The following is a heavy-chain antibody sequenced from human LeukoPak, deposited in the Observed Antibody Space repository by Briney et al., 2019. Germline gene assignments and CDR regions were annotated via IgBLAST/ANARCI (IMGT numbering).Heavy chain of an antibody. D-gene: IGHD6-13*01. CDR2: INSDGSST. Sequence: GGSLRLSCGASGFTFSSYWMHWVRQAPGKGLVWVSRINSDGSSTSYADSVKGRFTISRDNAKNTLYLQMNSLRAEDTAVYYCARDSPSYSSSWYFDYWGQGTLVTVSS. V-gene: IGHV3-74*01. CDR1: GFTFSSYW. J-gene: IGHJ4*02. CDR3: ARDSPSYSSSWYFDY.